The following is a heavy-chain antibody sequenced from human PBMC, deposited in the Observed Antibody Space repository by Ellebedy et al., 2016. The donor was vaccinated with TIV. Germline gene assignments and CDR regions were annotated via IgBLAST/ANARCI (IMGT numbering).Heavy chain of an antibody. CDR1: GYTFTSYA. CDR3: ARAPGDPLTGYMPHYYGMDV. CDR2: INAGNGDT. V-gene: IGHV1-3*01. J-gene: IGHJ6*02. Sequence: ASVKVSCKASGYTFTSYAMHWVRQAPGQRLEWMGWINAGNGDTTYSQRFQGRVTITRDTSASTAYMELSSLRSEDTAVYYCARAPGDPLTGYMPHYYGMDVWGQGTTVTVSS. D-gene: IGHD3-9*01.